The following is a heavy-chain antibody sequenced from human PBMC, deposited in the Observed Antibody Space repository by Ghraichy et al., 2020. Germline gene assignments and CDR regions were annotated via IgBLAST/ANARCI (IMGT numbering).Heavy chain of an antibody. V-gene: IGHV1-69*13. CDR1: GGTFSSYA. CDR2: IIPIFGTA. CDR3: ARSFGITGTDNWFDP. Sequence: SVKVSCKASGGTFSSYAISWVRQAPGQGLEWMGGIIPIFGTANYAQKFQGRVTITADESTSTAYMELSSLGSEDTAVYYCARSFGITGTDNWFDPWGQGTLVTVSS. J-gene: IGHJ5*02. D-gene: IGHD1-7*01.